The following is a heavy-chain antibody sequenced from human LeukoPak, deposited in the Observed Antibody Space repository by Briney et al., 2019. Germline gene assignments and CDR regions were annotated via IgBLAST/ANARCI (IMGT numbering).Heavy chain of an antibody. Sequence: GRSLRLSCAASGFTFDDYAMHWVRQAPGKGLEWASGISWNSGSIGYADSVKGRFTISRDNAKNSLYLQMNSLRAEDTALYYCAKDISQEDWYFDLWGRGTLVTVSS. CDR1: GFTFDDYA. CDR2: ISWNSGSI. V-gene: IGHV3-9*01. J-gene: IGHJ2*01. CDR3: AKDISQEDWYFDL.